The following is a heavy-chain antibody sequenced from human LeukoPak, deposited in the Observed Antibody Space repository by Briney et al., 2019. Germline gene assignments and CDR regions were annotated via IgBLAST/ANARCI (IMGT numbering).Heavy chain of an antibody. Sequence: GGSLRLSCAVSGFTFSSYAMSWVRQAPGKGLEWVSTISGSGGTTYYADSVKGRFTIARDNSKKTLYLQVHSLRAEDTAIYYCAKRHSSSWYNFEYWGQGTLVTVSS. CDR3: AKRHSSSWYNFEY. D-gene: IGHD6-13*01. J-gene: IGHJ4*02. CDR2: ISGSGGTT. V-gene: IGHV3-23*01. CDR1: GFTFSSYA.